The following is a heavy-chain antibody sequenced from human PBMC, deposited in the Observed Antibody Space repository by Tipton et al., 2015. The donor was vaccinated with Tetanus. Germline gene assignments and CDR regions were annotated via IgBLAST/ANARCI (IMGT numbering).Heavy chain of an antibody. CDR3: ARSKLLWFGESLSGFDS. V-gene: IGHV4-61*08. CDR1: GGSLRSGDHC. J-gene: IGHJ4*02. Sequence: TLSLTCTVSGGSLRSGDHCWSWIRQPPGKGLEWLAYISASGSTNSNYSLKSRITISRDTSKNQFSLKMASVTAADTAVYYCARSKLLWFGESLSGFDSWGQGTLVAVSA. D-gene: IGHD3-10*01. CDR2: ISASGST.